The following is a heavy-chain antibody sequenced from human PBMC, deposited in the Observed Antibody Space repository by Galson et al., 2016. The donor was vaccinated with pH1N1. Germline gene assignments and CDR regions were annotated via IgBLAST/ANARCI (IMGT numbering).Heavy chain of an antibody. J-gene: IGHJ6*03. CDR1: GDSISNYY. Sequence: SLTCTVSGDSISNYYWIWIRQPPGKGLEWIGYIYYSGSTNYNPSLKSRVTISTDTSNNQFSLKLRSVTAADTAVYYCARATSGYYLGYYYYYMDVWGKGTTVTVSS. V-gene: IGHV4-59*01. CDR2: IYYSGST. CDR3: ARATSGYYLGYYYYYMDV. D-gene: IGHD3-3*01.